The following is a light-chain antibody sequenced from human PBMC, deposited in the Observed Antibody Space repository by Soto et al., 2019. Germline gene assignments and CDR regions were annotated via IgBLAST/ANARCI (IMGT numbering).Light chain of an antibody. CDR2: RNN. Sequence: QSVLTQPPSASGTPGQSVTISCSENSSNIGSNYVYWYQQLPGTDPKLLIYRNNQRPSGVPDRFSGSKSGTSASLAISGLRSEDEAVYYCGAWDGSLSCHFFGTGTKVTGL. CDR3: GAWDGSLSCHF. V-gene: IGLV1-47*01. CDR1: SSNIGSNY. J-gene: IGLJ1*01.